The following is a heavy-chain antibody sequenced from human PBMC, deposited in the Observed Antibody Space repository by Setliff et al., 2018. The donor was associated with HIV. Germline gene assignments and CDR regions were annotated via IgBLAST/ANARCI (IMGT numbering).Heavy chain of an antibody. CDR2: ISITSGKI. Sequence: PGGSLRLSCVASGFTFSRHTMNWVRQAPGKGLEWVSSISITSGKISYADSVQGRFTISRDNAMNSLYLQMNNLRAEDTALYYCARDLAMNYYGSGGYFDYWGQGTLVTVSS. D-gene: IGHD3-10*01. J-gene: IGHJ4*02. CDR3: ARDLAMNYYGSGGYFDY. CDR1: GFTFSRHT. V-gene: IGHV3-21*04.